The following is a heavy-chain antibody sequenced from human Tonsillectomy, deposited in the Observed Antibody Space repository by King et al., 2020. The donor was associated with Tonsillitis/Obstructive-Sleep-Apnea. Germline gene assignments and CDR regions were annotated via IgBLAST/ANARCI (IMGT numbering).Heavy chain of an antibody. CDR3: ARDVSLYSSSGGDAFDI. V-gene: IGHV1-2*06. CDR2: IKPNGGGA. J-gene: IGHJ3*02. Sequence: VQLVESGAEVKKPGASVKVSCKASGYTFTGYYMHWVRQAPGQGLEWMGRIKPNGGGANYAKKFQGRVTMTRDTSISTAYMELSRLRSDDTAVYYCARDVSLYSSSGGDAFDIWGQGTMVTVSS. CDR1: GYTFTGYY. D-gene: IGHD2-2*01.